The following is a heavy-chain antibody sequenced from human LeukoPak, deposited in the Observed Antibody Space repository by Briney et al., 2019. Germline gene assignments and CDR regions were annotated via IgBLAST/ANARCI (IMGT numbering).Heavy chain of an antibody. CDR3: AKDLGGEGGSGFPGY. V-gene: IGHV3-23*01. D-gene: IGHD3-10*01. Sequence: SGGCLRLSCAASGFTFSSNAMSWVRQVPGKGLEWVSAISGSGSDTYYADSVKGRFTISRDNSKSTLYLQVNSLRAEDTALYYCAKDLGGEGGSGFPGYWGQGTLVTVSS. CDR1: GFTFSSNA. J-gene: IGHJ4*02. CDR2: ISGSGSDT.